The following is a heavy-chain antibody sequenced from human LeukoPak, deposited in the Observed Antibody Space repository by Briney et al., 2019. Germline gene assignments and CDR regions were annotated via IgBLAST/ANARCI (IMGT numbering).Heavy chain of an antibody. CDR1: GGSFSGYY. J-gene: IGHJ5*02. V-gene: IGHV4-34*01. CDR2: INHSGST. Sequence: PSETLSLTCAVYGGSFSGYYWSWIRQPPGKGLEWIGEINHSGSTNYNPSLKSRVTISVDTSKNQFSLKLSSVTAADPAVYYCARSEPAWITMVRGDPRGWFDPWGQGTLVTVSS. CDR3: ARSEPAWITMVRGDPRGWFDP. D-gene: IGHD3-10*01.